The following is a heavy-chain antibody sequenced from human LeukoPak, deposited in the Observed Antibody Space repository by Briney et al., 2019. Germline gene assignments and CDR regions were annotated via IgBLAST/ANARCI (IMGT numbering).Heavy chain of an antibody. CDR1: GFTFSSYA. J-gene: IGHJ4*02. Sequence: GGSPRLSCAASGFTFSSYAMSWVRQAPGKGLEWVSGISGSGAGTYYADSVTGRFTVSRDNSKNTLYLQMNSLRAADTAAYYCAKEAGYSSGWYDYWGQGTLVTVSS. V-gene: IGHV3-23*01. CDR2: ISGSGAGT. D-gene: IGHD6-19*01. CDR3: AKEAGYSSGWYDY.